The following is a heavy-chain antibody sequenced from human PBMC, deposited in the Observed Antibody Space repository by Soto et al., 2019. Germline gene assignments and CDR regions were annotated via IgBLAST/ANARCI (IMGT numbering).Heavy chain of an antibody. J-gene: IGHJ4*02. Sequence: EVQLVESGGGLVQPGGSLRLSCAASGFTFRSYWMHWVRQAPGKGLVWMSRIDSDGTSTSYADSVKGRFTISRDNAKNTLYLQMNSLRAEDTAVYYCARGAVAGNFDYWGQGTLVTVSS. CDR3: ARGAVAGNFDY. CDR2: IDSDGTST. D-gene: IGHD6-19*01. CDR1: GFTFRSYW. V-gene: IGHV3-74*01.